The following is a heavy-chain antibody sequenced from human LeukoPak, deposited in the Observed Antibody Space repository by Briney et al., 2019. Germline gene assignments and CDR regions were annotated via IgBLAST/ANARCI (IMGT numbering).Heavy chain of an antibody. J-gene: IGHJ4*02. Sequence: GGSLRLSCAPSGFTFSKYWMLWVRQAPGKGLESVSRINTDGSVTTYADSVKGRFTVSRDNADNTMFLQMNSVRDEDTAVYYCATKQWLAPPPDSWGQGTPVTVSS. D-gene: IGHD6-19*01. V-gene: IGHV3-74*01. CDR3: ATKQWLAPPPDS. CDR2: INTDGSVT. CDR1: GFTFSKYW.